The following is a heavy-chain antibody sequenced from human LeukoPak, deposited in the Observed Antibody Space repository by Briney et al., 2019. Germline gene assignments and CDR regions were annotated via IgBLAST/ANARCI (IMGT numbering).Heavy chain of an antibody. D-gene: IGHD3-22*01. CDR3: VKRSVRLLTFDY. Sequence: PSETLSLTCAVYGGSFSGYYWSWIRQPPGKGLEWIGEINHSGSTNYNPSLKSRVTISVDTSKNQFSLKLSSVTAADTAVYYCVKRSVRLLTFDYWGQGTLVTVSS. CDR1: GGSFSGYY. V-gene: IGHV4-34*01. CDR2: INHSGST. J-gene: IGHJ4*02.